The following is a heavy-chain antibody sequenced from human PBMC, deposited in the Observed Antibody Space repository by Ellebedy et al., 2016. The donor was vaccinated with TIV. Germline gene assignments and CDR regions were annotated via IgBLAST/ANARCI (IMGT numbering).Heavy chain of an antibody. CDR3: ARGGQYNSGWYTRDYYFYYMDV. CDR1: GYTFINYY. D-gene: IGHD6-19*01. Sequence: ASVKVSCXASGYTFINYYMHWVRQAPGQGLEWMGVINPTTTSTNYAQEFQGRASITRDTSTSTVYMEMSSLRSEDTAVYYCARGGQYNSGWYTRDYYFYYMDVWGQGTTVTVSS. V-gene: IGHV1-46*01. J-gene: IGHJ6*02. CDR2: INPTTTST.